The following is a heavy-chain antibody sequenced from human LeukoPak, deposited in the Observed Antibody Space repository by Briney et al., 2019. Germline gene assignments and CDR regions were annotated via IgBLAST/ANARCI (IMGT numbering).Heavy chain of an antibody. CDR1: GFTFSSYA. D-gene: IGHD1-26*01. CDR2: ISGSGGST. CDR3: ASEHAGTLRQDFDY. J-gene: IGHJ4*02. V-gene: IGHV3-23*01. Sequence: PAGSLRLSCAASGFTFSSYAMSWVRQAPGKRLEWVSAISGSGGSTYYADSVKGRFTISRDNSKNTLYLQMNSLRAEDTAVYYCASEHAGTLRQDFDYWGQGTLVTVSS.